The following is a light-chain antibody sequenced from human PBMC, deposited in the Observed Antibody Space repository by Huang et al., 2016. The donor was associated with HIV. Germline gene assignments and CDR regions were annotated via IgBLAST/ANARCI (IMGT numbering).Light chain of an antibody. J-gene: IGKJ1*01. Sequence: EIVMTQSPATLSVSPGERAHLSCRASQSVSSNLAWYQQKPGRAPRLLIFGASTRATGIPARFSGSGSGTEFTLTISSLQSEDFAIYYCQQYNNWPTWTFGQGTEVEIK. CDR1: QSVSSN. CDR2: GAS. V-gene: IGKV3-15*01. CDR3: QQYNNWPTWT.